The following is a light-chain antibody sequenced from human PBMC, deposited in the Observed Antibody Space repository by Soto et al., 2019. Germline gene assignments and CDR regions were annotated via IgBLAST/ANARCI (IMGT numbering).Light chain of an antibody. CDR1: QLVSSSL. CDR2: GAS. J-gene: IGKJ2*01. CDR3: SHYGTSVPYT. V-gene: IGKV3-20*01. Sequence: EIVLTQSPGTLSLSPGERATLSCRASQLVSSSLLAWYQQKAGQAPRLLLYGASTRATGIPDRFSGSGSGTDFTHTITRLEPEDFAVYYCSHYGTSVPYTFGQGTKLEIK.